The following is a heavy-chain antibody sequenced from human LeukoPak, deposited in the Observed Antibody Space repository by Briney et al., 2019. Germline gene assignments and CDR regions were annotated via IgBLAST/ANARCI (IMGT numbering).Heavy chain of an antibody. Sequence: SETLSLTCSVFDGSISNYYWSWIRQPPGKGLEWIGYAYYSGSTTYNPSLESRVTISVDASKNQFSLKLTAVTAADTAVYYCARNTAVATSRSWFDPWGQGTLVTVSS. V-gene: IGHV4-59*08. D-gene: IGHD6-19*01. CDR1: DGSISNYY. J-gene: IGHJ5*02. CDR3: ARNTAVATSRSWFDP. CDR2: AYYSGST.